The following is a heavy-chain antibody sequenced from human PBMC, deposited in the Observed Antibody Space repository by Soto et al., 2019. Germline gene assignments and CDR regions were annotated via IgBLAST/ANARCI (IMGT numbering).Heavy chain of an antibody. V-gene: IGHV3-30-3*01. Sequence: PGGSLRLSCAASVFTFSSYAMHWVRQAPGKGLEWVAVISYDGSNKYYADSVKGRFTISRDNSKNTLYLQMNSLRAEDTAVYYCARDVAYYYDSSGYYLVYWGQGTLVTVSS. D-gene: IGHD3-22*01. CDR1: VFTFSSYA. J-gene: IGHJ4*02. CDR3: ARDVAYYYDSSGYYLVY. CDR2: ISYDGSNK.